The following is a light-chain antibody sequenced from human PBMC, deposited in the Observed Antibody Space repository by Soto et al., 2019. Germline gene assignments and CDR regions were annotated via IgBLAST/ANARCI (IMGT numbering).Light chain of an antibody. V-gene: IGKV3-11*01. Sequence: EIVLTQSPATLSLSPGERATLSCRASQSVSSYLAWYQQKPGQAPRLLIYDASNRATGIQARFSGSGSGTEFTLTISSLEPEDFAVYYCQQRSNWPPYTFGQGTKLEIK. CDR3: QQRSNWPPYT. CDR2: DAS. CDR1: QSVSSY. J-gene: IGKJ2*01.